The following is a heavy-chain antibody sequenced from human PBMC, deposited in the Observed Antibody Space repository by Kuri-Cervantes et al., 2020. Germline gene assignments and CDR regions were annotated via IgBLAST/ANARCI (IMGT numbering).Heavy chain of an antibody. CDR1: GGSISSYY. Sequence: SETLSLTCTVSGGSISSYYWSWIRQPPGKGLEWIGYIYYSGSTNYNPSLKSRVIISVDTSKNQFSLKLSSVTAADTAVYYCARPANSGSYYYWGQGTLVTVSS. V-gene: IGHV4-59*08. D-gene: IGHD1-26*01. CDR3: ARPANSGSYYY. J-gene: IGHJ4*02. CDR2: IYYSGST.